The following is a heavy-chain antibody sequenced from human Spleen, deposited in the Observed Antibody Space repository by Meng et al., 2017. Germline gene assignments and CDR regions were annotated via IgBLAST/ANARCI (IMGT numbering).Heavy chain of an antibody. CDR1: GDTFSGYA. CDR2: INAGDGNT. CDR3: AKDYFGSGSFNP. Sequence: QLGESGAEVKKPGASVKSSCKASGDTFSGYAMHWVRRAPGQRLEWMGWINAGDGNTKYSRKFQGRVTITRDTSASTAYMEMSSLRSEDTAVYYCAKDYFGSGSFNPWGQGTLVTVSS. V-gene: IGHV1-3*01. D-gene: IGHD3-10*01. J-gene: IGHJ5*02.